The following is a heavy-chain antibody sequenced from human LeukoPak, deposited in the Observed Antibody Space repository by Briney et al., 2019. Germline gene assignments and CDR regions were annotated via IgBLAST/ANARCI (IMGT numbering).Heavy chain of an antibody. V-gene: IGHV4-4*07. Sequence: PSETLSLTCTVFGGSISNYYWSRIRQPAGKGLEWIGRIYSSGSTNYNPSLQSRVTMSVDTPKNHFSLKLSSVTAADTAVYYCARGSSGWYSIDYWGQGTLVTVSS. D-gene: IGHD6-19*01. CDR2: IYSSGST. J-gene: IGHJ4*02. CDR1: GGSISNYY. CDR3: ARGSSGWYSIDY.